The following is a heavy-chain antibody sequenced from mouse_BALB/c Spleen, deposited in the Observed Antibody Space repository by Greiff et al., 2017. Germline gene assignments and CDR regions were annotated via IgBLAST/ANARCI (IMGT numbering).Heavy chain of an antibody. CDR2: ISSGSSTI. CDR3: ARNGNHYAMDY. D-gene: IGHD2-1*01. V-gene: IGHV5-17*02. J-gene: IGHJ4*01. CDR1: GFTFSSFG. Sequence: EVQLVESGGGLVQPGGSRKLSCAASGFTFSSFGMHWVRQAPEKGLEWVAYISSGSSTIYYADTVKGRFTISRDNPKNTLFLQMTSLRSEDTAMYYCARNGNHYAMDYWGQGTSVTVSS.